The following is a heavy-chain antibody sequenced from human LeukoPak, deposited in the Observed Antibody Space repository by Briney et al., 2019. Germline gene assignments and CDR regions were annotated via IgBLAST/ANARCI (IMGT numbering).Heavy chain of an antibody. Sequence: GGSLRLSCAASGFTFSSYWMSWVRQAPGKGLEWVANIKQDGSEKYYVDSVKGRFTISRDNAKNSLYLQMNSLRAEDTAVYYCARYPGLATIDYYYYMDVWGKGTTVTISS. CDR2: IKQDGSEK. CDR1: GFTFSSYW. J-gene: IGHJ6*03. D-gene: IGHD5-12*01. V-gene: IGHV3-7*01. CDR3: ARYPGLATIDYYYYMDV.